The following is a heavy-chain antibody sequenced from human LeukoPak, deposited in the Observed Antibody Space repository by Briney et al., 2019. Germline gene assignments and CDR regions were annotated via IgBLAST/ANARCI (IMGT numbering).Heavy chain of an antibody. CDR3: ARYFSTVTKHNFLDY. V-gene: IGHV4-59*01. J-gene: IGHJ4*02. CDR1: GGPLRSFY. CDR2: IHYTGSA. D-gene: IGHD4-17*01. Sequence: SETLSLTCSVSGGPLRSFYWGWIRQPPGEGLEFVGYIHYTGSAYYNPSLKSRLTMSVDTSRNHFYLNLMSVSTEDTAMYYCARYFSTVTKHNFLDYWGQGLLVTVSS.